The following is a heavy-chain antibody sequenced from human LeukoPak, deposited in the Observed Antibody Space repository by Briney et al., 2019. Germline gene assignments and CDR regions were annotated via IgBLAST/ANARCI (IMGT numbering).Heavy chain of an antibody. CDR2: INTDGSST. CDR1: GFTFSSYW. Sequence: GGSLRLSCAASGFTFSSYWMHWVRQAPGKGLVWVSRINTDGSSTSYADSVKGRFTISRDNAKNTLYLQMNSLRAEDTAVYYCARDRAAAGKRGFDYWGQGTLVTVSS. V-gene: IGHV3-74*01. CDR3: ARDRAAAGKRGFDY. D-gene: IGHD6-13*01. J-gene: IGHJ4*02.